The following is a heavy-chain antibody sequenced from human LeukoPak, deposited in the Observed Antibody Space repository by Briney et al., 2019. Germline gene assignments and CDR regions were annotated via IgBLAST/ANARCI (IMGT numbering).Heavy chain of an antibody. CDR3: ARDRKAGGVGEFDP. Sequence: GGSLRLSCTASGFTFSSFAIHWVHQAPGKGLEWVAVISNDGSNKYYTDSVKGRFTISRDNSKNTLYLQMNSLRTEDTAVYYCARDRKAGGVGEFDPWGQGTLVTVSS. D-gene: IGHD1-26*01. CDR2: ISNDGSNK. V-gene: IGHV3-30*04. J-gene: IGHJ5*02. CDR1: GFTFSSFA.